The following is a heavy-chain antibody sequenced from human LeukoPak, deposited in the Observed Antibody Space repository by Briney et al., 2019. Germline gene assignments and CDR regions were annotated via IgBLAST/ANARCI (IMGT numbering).Heavy chain of an antibody. J-gene: IGHJ4*02. Sequence: GGSLRLSCAASGFTVSSNYMSWVRQAPGKGLEWVSVIYSGGSTCYADSVKGRFTISRDNSKNTLYLQMNSLRAEDTAVYYCARGRVVGALYFDYWGQGTLVTVSS. CDR1: GFTVSSNY. CDR3: ARGRVVGALYFDY. D-gene: IGHD1-26*01. V-gene: IGHV3-53*01. CDR2: IYSGGST.